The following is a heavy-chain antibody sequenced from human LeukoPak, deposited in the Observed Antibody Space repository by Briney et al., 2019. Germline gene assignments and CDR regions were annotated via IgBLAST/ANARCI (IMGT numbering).Heavy chain of an antibody. Sequence: PGGSLRLSCAASGFTFSDHYMDWVRQAPGKGLEGVGRIRDKTKSYTTEHAASVKGRFTISRDDSRNSLYPQMNSLKTEDTAVYYCARPRYGSGTYYFDYWGQGTLVTVSS. CDR3: ARPRYGSGTYYFDY. J-gene: IGHJ4*02. V-gene: IGHV3-72*01. D-gene: IGHD3-10*01. CDR2: IRDKTKSYTT. CDR1: GFTFSDHY.